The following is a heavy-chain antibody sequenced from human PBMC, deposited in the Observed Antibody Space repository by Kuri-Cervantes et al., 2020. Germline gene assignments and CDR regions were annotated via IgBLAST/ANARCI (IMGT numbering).Heavy chain of an antibody. J-gene: IGHJ4*02. CDR1: GYTFTYRY. CDR3: ARGAVQLERDFFDY. V-gene: IGHV1-46*01. D-gene: IGHD1-1*01. Sequence: ASVKVSCKASGYTFTYRYLHWVRQAPGQGPEWMGIIDPSSGSTSYAQKFQGRVTMTRDTSTSTVYMELSSLRSEDTAVYYCARGAVQLERDFFDYWGQGTLVTVSS. CDR2: IDPSSGST.